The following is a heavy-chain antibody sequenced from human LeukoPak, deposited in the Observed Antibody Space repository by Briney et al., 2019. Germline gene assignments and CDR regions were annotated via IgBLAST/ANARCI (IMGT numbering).Heavy chain of an antibody. V-gene: IGHV1-18*01. CDR3: AKNPFVGYGSDYFDD. CDR1: GYTFTSYG. J-gene: IGHJ4*02. Sequence: ASVKVSCKASGYTFTSYGISWVRQAPGQGLEWMGWISAYNGNTNYAQKLQGRVTMTTDTSTSTAYMELRSLRSDDTAVYYCAKNPFVGYGSDYFDDWGQGTLVTVSS. D-gene: IGHD3-10*01. CDR2: ISAYNGNT.